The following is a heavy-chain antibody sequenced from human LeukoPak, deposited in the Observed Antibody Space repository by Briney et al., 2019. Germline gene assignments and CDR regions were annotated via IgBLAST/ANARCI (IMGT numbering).Heavy chain of an antibody. D-gene: IGHD3-22*01. CDR3: ARGGGGYLVFDI. Sequence: SETLSLTCTVSSGSISTYYWSWIRQPPGKGLEWIGEINHSGSTNYNPSLKSRVTISVDTSKNQFSLKLSSVTAADTAVYYCARGGGGYLVFDIWGQGTMVTVSS. V-gene: IGHV4-34*01. CDR2: INHSGST. CDR1: SGSISTYY. J-gene: IGHJ3*02.